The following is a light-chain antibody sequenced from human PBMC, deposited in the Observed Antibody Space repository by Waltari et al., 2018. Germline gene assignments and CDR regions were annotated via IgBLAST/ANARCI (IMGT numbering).Light chain of an antibody. CDR2: HAS. Sequence: EIVLTQSPGTLSLYPGERATLSCRASQSVGKDLAWYQQKPGHAHRLRLYHASNRATGTPDRFSGSGSGTDFSLTISRMETKDFAIYFCQKYDSLPATFGQGTKVEIK. V-gene: IGKV3-20*01. CDR1: QSVGKD. J-gene: IGKJ1*01. CDR3: QKYDSLPAT.